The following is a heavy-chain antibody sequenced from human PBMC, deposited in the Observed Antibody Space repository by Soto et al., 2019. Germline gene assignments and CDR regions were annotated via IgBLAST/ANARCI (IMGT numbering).Heavy chain of an antibody. D-gene: IGHD3-16*02. CDR1: GGSFSGYY. CDR3: ARRAMITFGGVIVIPFDY. CDR2: INHSGST. V-gene: IGHV4-34*01. Sequence: SETLSLTCAVYGGSFSGYYWSWIRQPPGKGLEWIGEINHSGSTNYNPSLKSRVTISVDTSKNQFSLKLSSVTAADTAVYYCARRAMITFGGVIVIPFDYWGQGTLVTVSS. J-gene: IGHJ4*02.